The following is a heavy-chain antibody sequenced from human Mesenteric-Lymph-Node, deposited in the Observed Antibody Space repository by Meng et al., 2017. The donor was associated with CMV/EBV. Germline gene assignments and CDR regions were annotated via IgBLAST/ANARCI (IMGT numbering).Heavy chain of an antibody. CDR1: GFIFDDYV. CDR2: ISYDGSNK. J-gene: IGHJ6*02. V-gene: IGHV3-30-3*01. CDR3: ARDSTSSGRYSYGMDV. D-gene: IGHD6-6*01. Sequence: GGSLRLSCAASGFIFDDYVMHWVRQFPGKGLEWVAVISYDGSNKYYADSVKGRFTISRDNSKNTLYLQMNSLRAEDTAVFYCARDSTSSGRYSYGMDVWGQGTTVTVSS.